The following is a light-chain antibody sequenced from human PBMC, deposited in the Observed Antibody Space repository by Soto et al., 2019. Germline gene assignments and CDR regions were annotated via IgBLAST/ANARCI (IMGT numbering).Light chain of an antibody. J-gene: IGLJ1*01. CDR1: SSDVGGYSY. Sequence: QSVLTQPASVSGSPGQSITISCTGTSSDVGGYSYVSWFQQHPGKVPKLMIYDVTNRPSGVSNRCSASKSGNTASLTISGLQAEDEADYYCSSYAGSHNYVFGSGTKVTVL. CDR3: SSYAGSHNYV. V-gene: IGLV2-14*01. CDR2: DVT.